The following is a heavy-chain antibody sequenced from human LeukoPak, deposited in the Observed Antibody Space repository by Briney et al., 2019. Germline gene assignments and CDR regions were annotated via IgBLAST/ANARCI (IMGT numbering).Heavy chain of an antibody. Sequence: PGGSLRLSCAASGFTVSNNYMSWVRQAPGRGLEWVSLIYSGGSTYYADSVKGRFTISRDNSKNTLYLQMNSLRAEDTAVYYCARGPSLRFGELPYFDYRGQGTLVTVSS. V-gene: IGHV3-53*01. CDR1: GFTVSNNY. CDR3: ARGPSLRFGELPYFDY. J-gene: IGHJ4*02. CDR2: IYSGGST. D-gene: IGHD3-10*01.